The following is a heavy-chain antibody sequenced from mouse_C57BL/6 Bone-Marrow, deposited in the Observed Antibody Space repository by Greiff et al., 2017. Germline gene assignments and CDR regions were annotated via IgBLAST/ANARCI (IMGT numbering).Heavy chain of an antibody. CDR3: AKGLLILAY. V-gene: IGHV1-22*01. J-gene: IGHJ3*01. D-gene: IGHD2-10*01. CDR2: SNPNNGGT. Sequence: EVQLLQSGPELVKPGASVKMSCTASGYTFTDYNMHWVKQSHGTSLEWIGYSNPNNGGTSYNQTFKGKATLTVNKSSSTAYMELRSLTSEDSAVYYCAKGLLILAYWGQGTLVTVSA. CDR1: GYTFTDYN.